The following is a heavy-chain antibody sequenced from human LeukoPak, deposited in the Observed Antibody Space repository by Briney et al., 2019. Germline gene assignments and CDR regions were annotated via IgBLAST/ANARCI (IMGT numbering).Heavy chain of an antibody. CDR1: GSTFSSYG. Sequence: GGSLRLSCAASGSTFSSYGMHWVRQAPGKGLEWVAVISYDGSNKYYADSVKGRFTISRDNSKNTLYLQMNSLRAEDTAVYYCAKEGYSYGYGVFSYYYYYMDVWGKGTTVTVSS. V-gene: IGHV3-30*18. CDR2: ISYDGSNK. D-gene: IGHD5-18*01. CDR3: AKEGYSYGYGVFSYYYYYMDV. J-gene: IGHJ6*03.